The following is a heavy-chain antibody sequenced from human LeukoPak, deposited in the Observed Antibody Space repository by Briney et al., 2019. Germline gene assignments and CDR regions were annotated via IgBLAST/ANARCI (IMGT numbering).Heavy chain of an antibody. V-gene: IGHV1-2*02. CDR2: INPNSGGT. CDR3: ARLYGSGSYIKFAVDY. CDR1: GYTFTGYY. D-gene: IGHD3-10*01. Sequence: ASVKVSCKASGYTFTGYYMHWVRQAPGQGLEWMRWINPNSGGTNYAQKFQGRVTMTRDTSISTAYMELSRLRSDDTAVYYCARLYGSGSYIKFAVDYWGQGTLVTVSS. J-gene: IGHJ4*02.